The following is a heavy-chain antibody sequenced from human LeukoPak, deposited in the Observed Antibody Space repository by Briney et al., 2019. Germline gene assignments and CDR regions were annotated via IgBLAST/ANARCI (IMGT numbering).Heavy chain of an antibody. CDR3: ARIVPVDLDNWFDP. J-gene: IGHJ5*02. Sequence: SETLSLTCTVSGGSVSSYYWSWIRLPPGKGLEWIGYIYNSGSTNYNPSLKSRVTISIDTSKNQSSLKLSSVTAADTAVYYCARIVPVDLDNWFDPWGQGTLVTVSP. D-gene: IGHD2-2*01. CDR2: IYNSGST. V-gene: IGHV4-59*02. CDR1: GGSVSSYY.